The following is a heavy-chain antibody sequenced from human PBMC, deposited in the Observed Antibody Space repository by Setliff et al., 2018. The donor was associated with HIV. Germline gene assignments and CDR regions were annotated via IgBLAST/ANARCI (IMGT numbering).Heavy chain of an antibody. CDR1: GYSISSGYY. V-gene: IGHV4-38-2*02. J-gene: IGHJ6*02. D-gene: IGHD6-19*01. Sequence: SETLSLTCTVSGYSISSGYYWGWIRQPPGKGLEWIGRIYHSGSTYYNPSLKSRVTISVDTSKNQFSLKLISVTAAATAVYYCSCIAVAGTGYYYYGMDVWGQGTTVTVSS. CDR3: SCIAVAGTGYYYYGMDV. CDR2: IYHSGST.